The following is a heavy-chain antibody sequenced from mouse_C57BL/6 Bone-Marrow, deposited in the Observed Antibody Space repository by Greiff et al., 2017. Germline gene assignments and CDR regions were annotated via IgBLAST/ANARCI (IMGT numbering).Heavy chain of an antibody. CDR2: IYPRSGNT. CDR1: GYTFTSYG. V-gene: IGHV1-81*01. J-gene: IGHJ4*01. D-gene: IGHD1-1*01. Sequence: VKVVESGAELARPGASVKLSCKASGYTFTSYGISWVKQRTGQGLEWIGEIYPRSGNTYYNEKFKGKATLTADKSSSTAYMELRSLTSEDSAVYFCASPYGSSHPHWGQGTSVTVSS. CDR3: ASPYGSSHPH.